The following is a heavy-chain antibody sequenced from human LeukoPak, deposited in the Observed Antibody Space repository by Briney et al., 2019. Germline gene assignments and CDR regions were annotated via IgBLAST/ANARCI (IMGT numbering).Heavy chain of an antibody. J-gene: IGHJ4*02. CDR3: ARGPDSGTRDDFHY. V-gene: IGHV3-64*04. D-gene: IGHD3-10*01. Sequence: PGGSLRLSCSASGFTFSSYAMHWGRQAPGKGLEYVSAISSNGGSTYYADSVKGRFTISRDNSKNTLYLQMNSLRAEDTAVYYCARGPDSGTRDDFHYWGQGTLVTVSS. CDR1: GFTFSSYA. CDR2: ISSNGGST.